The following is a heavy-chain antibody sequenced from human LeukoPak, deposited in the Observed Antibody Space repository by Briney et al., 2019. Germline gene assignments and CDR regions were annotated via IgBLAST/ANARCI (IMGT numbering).Heavy chain of an antibody. J-gene: IGHJ3*02. V-gene: IGHV1-18*01. D-gene: IGHD3-3*01. CDR3: ARGRDYDFWSARNHGAFDI. Sequence: ASVKVSCKASGYTFTSYGISWVRQAPGQGLEWMGWISAYNGNTNYAQKLQGRVTMTTDTPTSTAYMELRSLRSDDTAVYYCARGRDYDFWSARNHGAFDIWGQGTMVTVSS. CDR2: ISAYNGNT. CDR1: GYTFTSYG.